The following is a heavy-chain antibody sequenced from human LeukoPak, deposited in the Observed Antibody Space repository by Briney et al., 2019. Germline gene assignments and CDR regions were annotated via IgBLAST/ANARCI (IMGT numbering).Heavy chain of an antibody. Sequence: ASVKVSCKASGYTFTSYAMNWVRQAPGQGLEWMGWINTNTGNPTYAQGFTGRFVFSLDTSVSTAYLQISSLKAEDTAVYYCARDAGLRYFDWLPIKAPPHYFDYWGQGTLVTVSS. CDR2: INTNTGNP. J-gene: IGHJ4*02. CDR3: ARDAGLRYFDWLPIKAPPHYFDY. V-gene: IGHV7-4-1*02. CDR1: GYTFTSYA. D-gene: IGHD3-9*01.